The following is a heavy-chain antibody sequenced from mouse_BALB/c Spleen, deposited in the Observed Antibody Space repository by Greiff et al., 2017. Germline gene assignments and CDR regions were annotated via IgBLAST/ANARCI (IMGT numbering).Heavy chain of an antibody. V-gene: IGHV5-17*02. CDR2: ISSGSSTI. CDR3: ARYPYYRYGFDY. J-gene: IGHJ2*01. D-gene: IGHD2-14*01. Sequence: DVHLVESGGGLVQPGGSRKLSCAASGFTFSSFGMHWVRQAPEKGLEWVAYISSGSSTIYYADTVKGRFTISRDNPKNTLFLQMTSLRSEDTAMYYCARYPYYRYGFDYWGQGTTLTVSS. CDR1: GFTFSSFG.